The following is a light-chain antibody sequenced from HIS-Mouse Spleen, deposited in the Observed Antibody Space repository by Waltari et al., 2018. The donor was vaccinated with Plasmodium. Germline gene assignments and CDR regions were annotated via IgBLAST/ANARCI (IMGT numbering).Light chain of an antibody. J-gene: IGKJ1*01. Sequence: VLTQPPSSSASPGESARLTCTLPSDINVGSYNIYWYQQKPGQAPRLLIYGASTRATGIPARFSGSGSGTEFTLTISSMQSEDFAVYYCQQYNNWPRGTFGQGTKVEIK. CDR2: GAS. CDR3: QQYNNWPRGT. V-gene: IGKV3-15*01. CDR1: DINVGSYN.